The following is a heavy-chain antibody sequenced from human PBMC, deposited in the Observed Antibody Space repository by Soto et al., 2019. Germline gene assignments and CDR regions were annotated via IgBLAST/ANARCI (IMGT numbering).Heavy chain of an antibody. J-gene: IGHJ5*02. Sequence: GGSLRLSCAASGFTFDDYAMHWVRQAPGKGLEWVSGISWNSGSIGCADSVKGRFTISRDNAKNSLYLQMNSLRAEDTALYYCAKEVAAPMARGWFDPWGQGTLVTVSS. CDR3: AKEVAAPMARGWFDP. D-gene: IGHD6-6*01. CDR1: GFTFDDYA. V-gene: IGHV3-9*01. CDR2: ISWNSGSI.